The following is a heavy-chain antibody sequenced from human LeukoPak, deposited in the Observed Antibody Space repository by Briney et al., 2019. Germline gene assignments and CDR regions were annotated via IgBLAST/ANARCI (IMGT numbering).Heavy chain of an antibody. Sequence: GGSLRLSCAASGFTFSSYGMHWVRQAPGKGLEWVAVIWYDGSNKYYADSVKGRFTISRDNSKNTLDLQMNSLRAEDTAVYYCAKDLSSSWFEGLDNWGQGTLVTVSS. CDR1: GFTFSSYG. J-gene: IGHJ4*02. CDR2: IWYDGSNK. D-gene: IGHD6-13*01. CDR3: AKDLSSSWFEGLDN. V-gene: IGHV3-33*06.